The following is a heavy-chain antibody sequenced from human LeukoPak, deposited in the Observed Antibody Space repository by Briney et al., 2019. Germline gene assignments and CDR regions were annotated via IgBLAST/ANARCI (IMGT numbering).Heavy chain of an antibody. V-gene: IGHV1-46*01. CDR1: GYTFTSYY. CDR2: INPSGGST. J-gene: IGHJ4*02. CDR3: ASWGYGSGGKERYFDY. Sequence: ASVNVSCKASGYTFTSYYMHWVRQAPGQGLEWMGIINPSGGSTSYAQKFQGRVTMTRDTSTSTVYMELSSLRSEDTAVYYCASWGYGSGGKERYFDYWGQGTLVTVSS. D-gene: IGHD3-10*01.